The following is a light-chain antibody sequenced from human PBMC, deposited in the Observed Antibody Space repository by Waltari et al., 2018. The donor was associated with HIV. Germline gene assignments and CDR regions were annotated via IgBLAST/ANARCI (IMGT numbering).Light chain of an antibody. V-gene: IGLV2-23*02. J-gene: IGLJ3*02. CDR3: SSYAGGHTWV. Sequence: QSALTQPASLSGSPGQSIVISCTGTSSDLGNYNLVSWYQHHPGQVPRLMIYEVTKRPSGVSSRFSGSKSANTASLMISGLQAEDEGNYYCSSYAGGHTWVFGGGTKLTVL. CDR1: SSDLGNYNL. CDR2: EVT.